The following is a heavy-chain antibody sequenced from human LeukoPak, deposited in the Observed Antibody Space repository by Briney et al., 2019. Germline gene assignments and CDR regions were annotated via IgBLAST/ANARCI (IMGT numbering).Heavy chain of an antibody. CDR2: IYHSGST. Sequence: SETLSLTCTVSGGSISSGGYYWSWIRQPPGKGLEWIGYIYHSGSTYYNPSLKSRVTISVDRSKNQFSLKLSSVTAADTAVYYCVSLTPIIVGAFDYWGQGTLVTVSS. J-gene: IGHJ4*02. CDR3: VSLTPIIVGAFDY. V-gene: IGHV4-30-2*01. CDR1: GGSISSGGYY. D-gene: IGHD1-26*01.